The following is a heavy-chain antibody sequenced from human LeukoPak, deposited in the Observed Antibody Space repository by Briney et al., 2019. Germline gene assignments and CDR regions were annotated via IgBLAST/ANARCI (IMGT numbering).Heavy chain of an antibody. CDR3: ARTTVTTTGGQFDY. CDR2: INPSGGST. Sequence: ASVKVSCKASGYTFTSYGISWVRQAPGQGLEWMGIINPSGGSTSYAQKFQGRVTMTRDTSTSTVYMELSSLRSEDTAVYYCARTTVTTTGGQFDYWGQGTLVTVSS. J-gene: IGHJ4*02. CDR1: GYTFTSYG. V-gene: IGHV1-46*01. D-gene: IGHD4-11*01.